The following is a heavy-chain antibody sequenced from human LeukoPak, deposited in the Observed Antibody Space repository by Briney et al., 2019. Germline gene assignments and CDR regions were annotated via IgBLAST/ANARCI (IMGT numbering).Heavy chain of an antibody. D-gene: IGHD4-23*01. CDR1: GGSISSYY. CDR3: ARGRGNPGVYYYGMDV. Sequence: PSETLSLTCTVSGGSISSYYWSWIRQPPGKGLEWIGYIYYSGSTNYNPSLKSRVTISVDTSKNQFSLKLSSVTAADTAVYYCARGRGNPGVYYYGMDVWGQGTTVTVSS. CDR2: IYYSGST. V-gene: IGHV4-59*01. J-gene: IGHJ6*02.